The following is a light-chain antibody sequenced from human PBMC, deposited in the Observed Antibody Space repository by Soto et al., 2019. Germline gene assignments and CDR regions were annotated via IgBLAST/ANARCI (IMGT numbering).Light chain of an antibody. V-gene: IGKV3-15*01. CDR1: QSVSSN. Sequence: EIVMTQSPATLSVSPGERATLSCRASQSVSSNLAWYQQKPGQAPRLLIYAASTRATGIPARFSGSGSGTEFTLTISILQSEDFAVYYCQQYNNWPVFGQGTKVDIK. CDR2: AAS. CDR3: QQYNNWPV. J-gene: IGKJ1*01.